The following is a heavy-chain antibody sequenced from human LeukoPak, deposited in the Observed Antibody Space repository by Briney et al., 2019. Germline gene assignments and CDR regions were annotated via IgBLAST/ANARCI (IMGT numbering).Heavy chain of an antibody. J-gene: IGHJ4*02. CDR2: IYHSGST. CDR1: SGSISTSNYY. Sequence: SETLSLTCTVSSGSISTSNYYWGWIRQPPGKGLEWIGSIYHSGSTYYNPSLKSRVTISVDTSKNQFSLKLSSVTAADTAVYYCARGQLVLDYWGQGTLVTVSS. CDR3: ARGQLVLDY. D-gene: IGHD6-6*01. V-gene: IGHV4-39*07.